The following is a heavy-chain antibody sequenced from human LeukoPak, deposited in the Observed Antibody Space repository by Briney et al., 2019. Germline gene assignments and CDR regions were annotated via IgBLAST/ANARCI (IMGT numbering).Heavy chain of an antibody. V-gene: IGHV3-21*01. CDR2: ISSSNTYI. J-gene: IGHJ4*02. D-gene: IGHD3-22*01. CDR3: VKDGDYYDSSGYYYFDY. Sequence: GGSLRLSCVASGFTFSTYSMNWVRQAPGKGLEWVSCISSSNTYIHYADSVKGRFTISRDNSKNTLYLQMSSLRAEDTAVYYCVKDGDYYDSSGYYYFDYWGQGTLVTVSS. CDR1: GFTFSTYS.